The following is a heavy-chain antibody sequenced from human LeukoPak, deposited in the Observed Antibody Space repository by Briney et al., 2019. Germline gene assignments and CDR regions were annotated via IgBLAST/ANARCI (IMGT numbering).Heavy chain of an antibody. V-gene: IGHV3-74*01. Sequence: PGGSLRLSCAASGFTFGSDWMHWVRQAPGKGLVWVLSINFEGSTNYADSVKGRFAISRDNAKNTLDLQMNSLRAEDTAVYYYARWKYAFDIWGQGTLVTVSS. CDR2: INFEGST. CDR3: ARWKYAFDI. CDR1: GFTFGSDW. D-gene: IGHD1-1*01. J-gene: IGHJ3*02.